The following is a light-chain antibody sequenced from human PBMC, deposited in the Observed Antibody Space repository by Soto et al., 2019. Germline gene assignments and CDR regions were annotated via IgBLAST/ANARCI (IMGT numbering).Light chain of an antibody. CDR1: HRVSSY. J-gene: IGKJ4*01. CDR2: ATS. CDR3: QQYNNWPLT. V-gene: IGKV3-15*01. Sequence: EIVMTQSPATLSVSPGERATLSCRASHRVSSYLAWYQQKPGQAPRPLIYATSTRATGIPARFSGSGSGTEFTLTISSLQSEDFAVYYCQQYNNWPLTFGGGTKVEIK.